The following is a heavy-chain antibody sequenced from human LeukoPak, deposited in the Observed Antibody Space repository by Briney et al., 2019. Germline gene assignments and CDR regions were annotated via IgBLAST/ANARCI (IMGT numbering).Heavy chain of an antibody. D-gene: IGHD1-26*01. CDR3: ATLTVGATSYYFDY. CDR2: IIPIFGTA. CDR1: GGTFSSYA. Sequence: AASAKVSCKASGGTFSSYAISWVRQAPGQGLEWMGRIIPIFGTANYAQKFQGRVTITTGESTSTAYMELSSLRSEDTAVYYCATLTVGATSYYFDYWGQGTLVTVSS. V-gene: IGHV1-69*05. J-gene: IGHJ4*02.